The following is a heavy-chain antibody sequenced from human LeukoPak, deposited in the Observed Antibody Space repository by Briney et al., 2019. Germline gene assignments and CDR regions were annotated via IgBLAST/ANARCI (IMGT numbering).Heavy chain of an antibody. CDR2: MSGDATST. V-gene: IGHV3-23*01. Sequence: PGGSLRLSCAASGFTSSSFAMNWVRQAPGKGLEWVSTMSGDATSTYYADSVKGRFTIPRDNSKTTLFLQMNSLRAEDTAVYYCAKGWGKYSSGWFFDYWGQGTLVTVSS. D-gene: IGHD6-19*01. J-gene: IGHJ4*02. CDR1: GFTSSSFA. CDR3: AKGWGKYSSGWFFDY.